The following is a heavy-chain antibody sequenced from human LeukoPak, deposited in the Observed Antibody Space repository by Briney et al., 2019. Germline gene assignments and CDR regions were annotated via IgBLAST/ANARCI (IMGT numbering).Heavy chain of an antibody. CDR1: GFNFSSYS. CDR3: ARGFAYCSGGSCYSAGGHLAPDY. J-gene: IGHJ4*02. Sequence: PGGSLRLSCAASGFNFSSYSMNWVRQAPGKGLEWVSAVSGSGGSTYYADSVKGRFTISRDNSKNTLYLQMNSLRAEDTAVYYCARGFAYCSGGSCYSAGGHLAPDYWGQGTLVTVSS. CDR2: VSGSGGST. D-gene: IGHD2-15*01. V-gene: IGHV3-23*01.